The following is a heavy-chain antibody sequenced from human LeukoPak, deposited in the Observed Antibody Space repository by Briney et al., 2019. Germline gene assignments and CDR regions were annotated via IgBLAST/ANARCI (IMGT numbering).Heavy chain of an antibody. V-gene: IGHV1-18*04. Sequence: GASVKVSCKASGYTFTGYYIHWVRQAPGQGLEWMGWISAYNGNTNYVQKLQGRVTMTTDTSTSTAYMELRSLRSDDTAVYYCARDRIAAAVPTGPFDYWGQGTLVTVSS. CDR1: GYTFTGYY. J-gene: IGHJ4*02. CDR3: ARDRIAAAVPTGPFDY. CDR2: ISAYNGNT. D-gene: IGHD6-13*01.